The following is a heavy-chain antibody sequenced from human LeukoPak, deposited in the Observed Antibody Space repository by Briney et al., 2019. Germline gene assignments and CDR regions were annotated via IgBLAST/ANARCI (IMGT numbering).Heavy chain of an antibody. CDR2: MNPNSGNT. CDR3: ARGPSKYDSSGYYYYYYGMDV. J-gene: IGHJ6*02. Sequence: GASVKVSCKASGGTFSSYAISWVRQAPGQGLEWMGWMNPNSGNTGYAQKFQGRVTMTRNTSISTAYMELSSLRSEDTAVYYCARGPSKYDSSGYYYYYYGMDVWGQGTTVTVSS. CDR1: GGTFSSYA. V-gene: IGHV1-8*02. D-gene: IGHD3-22*01.